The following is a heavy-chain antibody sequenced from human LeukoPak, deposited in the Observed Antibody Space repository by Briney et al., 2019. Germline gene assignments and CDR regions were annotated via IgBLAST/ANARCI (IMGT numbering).Heavy chain of an antibody. CDR2: IIPILGIA. J-gene: IGHJ4*02. CDR3: ARDPDILTGYSTWYLDY. D-gene: IGHD3-9*01. Sequence: SLKVSCKACGGTFSSYSFSWGRQAPGQGLLGVGRIIPILGIANYAQKFQGRVTITADKSTSTAYMELSSLRSEDTAVYYCARDPDILTGYSTWYLDYWGQGTLVTVSS. V-gene: IGHV1-69*04. CDR1: GGTFSSYS.